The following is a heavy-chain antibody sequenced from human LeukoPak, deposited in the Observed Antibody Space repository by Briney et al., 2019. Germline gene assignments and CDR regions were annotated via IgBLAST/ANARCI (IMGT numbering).Heavy chain of an antibody. J-gene: IGHJ4*02. CDR1: GFTFSNYD. D-gene: IGHD3-10*01. Sequence: GGSLSLSCAASGFTFSNYDMNWVRQSPGRGLEWVSFISGLDSTIHYADSVKGRFTISRDNAKNALYLQMSSLRVEDTAIYYCAVEISMLRGVALDYWGQGTPVTASS. V-gene: IGHV3-48*03. CDR3: AVEISMLRGVALDY. CDR2: ISGLDSTI.